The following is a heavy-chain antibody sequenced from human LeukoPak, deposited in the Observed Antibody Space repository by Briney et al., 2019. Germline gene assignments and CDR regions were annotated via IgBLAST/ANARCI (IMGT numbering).Heavy chain of an antibody. Sequence: GESLKISCQGSGYSFNTYWIGWVRQLPGKGLEWMGIIHPADSDTRYSPSFQGQVTISADKSIGTTYLQWSSLKASDTAMYYCATRPYYDGSGSYWPYWGQGTLVTVSS. J-gene: IGHJ4*02. CDR3: ATRPYYDGSGSYWPY. D-gene: IGHD3-22*01. CDR1: GYSFNTYW. V-gene: IGHV5-51*01. CDR2: IHPADSDT.